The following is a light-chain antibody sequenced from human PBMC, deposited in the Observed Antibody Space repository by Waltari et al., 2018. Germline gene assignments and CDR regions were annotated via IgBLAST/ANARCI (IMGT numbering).Light chain of an antibody. V-gene: IGKV3-15*01. CDR1: HSVSSN. Sequence: EIVMTQSPATLSVSPGARATLSCRASHSVSSNLAWYQQKPGQAPRLLIYGASTRATGIPARFSGSGSGTEFTLTISSMQSEDFAVYYCQQYNNWPPVTFGGGTKVEI. J-gene: IGKJ4*01. CDR3: QQYNNWPPVT. CDR2: GAS.